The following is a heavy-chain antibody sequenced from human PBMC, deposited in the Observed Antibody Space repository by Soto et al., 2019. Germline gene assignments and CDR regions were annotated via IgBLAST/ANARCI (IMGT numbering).Heavy chain of an antibody. V-gene: IGHV3-9*01. CDR3: AKDAYGSGSHDP. D-gene: IGHD3-10*01. J-gene: IGHJ5*02. Sequence: GGSLRLSCAASGFTFDDYAMHWVRQAPGKGLEWVSGISWNSGSIGYADSVKGRFTISRDNAKNSLYLQMNSLRAEDTALYYCAKDAYGSGSHDPWGQGTLVTVSS. CDR2: ISWNSGSI. CDR1: GFTFDDYA.